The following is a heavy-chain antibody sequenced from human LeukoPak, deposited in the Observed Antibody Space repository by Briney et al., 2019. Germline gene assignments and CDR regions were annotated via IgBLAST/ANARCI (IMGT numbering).Heavy chain of an antibody. Sequence: PGGSLRLSCAASGFTFSSYSMNWVRQAPGKGLEWVSYISSSISTIYYADSVKGRFTISRDNAKNSLYLQMTSLRAEDTAVYYCARDLIPTRDIVVVVAATGAFDIWGQGTMVTVSS. D-gene: IGHD2-15*01. V-gene: IGHV3-48*01. CDR1: GFTFSSYS. CDR3: ARDLIPTRDIVVVVAATGAFDI. CDR2: ISSSISTI. J-gene: IGHJ3*02.